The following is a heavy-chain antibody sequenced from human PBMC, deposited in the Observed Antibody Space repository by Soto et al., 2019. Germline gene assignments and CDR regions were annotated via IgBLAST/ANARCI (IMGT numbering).Heavy chain of an antibody. CDR3: ARDGSGHGDFPYFDY. J-gene: IGHJ4*02. Sequence: SETLSLTCTVSGGFISSYYWSWIRQPPGKGLEWIGYIYYSGSTNYNPSLKSRVTISVDTSKNQFSLKLSSVTAADTAVYYCARDGSGHGDFPYFDYWGQGTLVTVSS. V-gene: IGHV4-59*01. CDR1: GGFISSYY. CDR2: IYYSGST. D-gene: IGHD4-17*01.